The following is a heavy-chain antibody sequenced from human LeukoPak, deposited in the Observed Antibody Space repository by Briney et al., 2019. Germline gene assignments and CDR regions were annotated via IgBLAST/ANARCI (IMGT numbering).Heavy chain of an antibody. D-gene: IGHD4-17*01. Sequence: GGSLRLSCAASGFTFSSYGMHWVRQAQGKGLGWVEVIWYDGSNKYYADSVKGRFTISRDNSKNTLYLQMNSLRAEDTAVYYCAREYGDYGSLWGQGTLVTVSS. CDR2: IWYDGSNK. J-gene: IGHJ4*02. CDR3: AREYGDYGSL. CDR1: GFTFSSYG. V-gene: IGHV3-33*01.